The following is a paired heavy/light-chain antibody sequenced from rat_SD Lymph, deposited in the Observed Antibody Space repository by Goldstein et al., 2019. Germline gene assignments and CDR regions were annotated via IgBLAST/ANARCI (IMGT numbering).Heavy chain of an antibody. CDR1: GFTFSNAA. V-gene: IGHV10-5*01. CDR3: TAFSYAQG. CDR2: IRTKPNNYAT. D-gene: IGHD1-12*01. Sequence: AVQLVESGGGLVQPKESLKISCAASGFTFSNAAMYWVRQAPGKGLEWVARIRTKPNNYATYYADSVKGRFTISRDDSKSMVYLQMDNLKTEDTAMYYCTAFSYAQGWGQGVMVTVSS. J-gene: IGHJ2*01.
Light chain of an antibody. Sequence: DIRMTQSPASLSASLGETVNIECLASEDIYSDLAWYQQKPGKSPQLLIYNANSLQNGVPSRFSGSGSGTQYSLKINSLQSEDVATYFCQQYNNYLKVPMILTFGSGTKLEIK. CDR2: NAN. J-gene: IGKJ5*01. CDR3: QQYNNYLKVPMILT. CDR1: EDIYSD. V-gene: IGKV12S32*01.